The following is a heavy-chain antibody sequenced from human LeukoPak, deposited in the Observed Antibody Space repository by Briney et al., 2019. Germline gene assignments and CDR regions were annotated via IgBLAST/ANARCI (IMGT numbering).Heavy chain of an antibody. V-gene: IGHV4-31*03. CDR3: ARDMVRGVKGDAFDI. J-gene: IGHJ3*02. Sequence: SQTLSLTCTVSGGSISVGGYYWSWIRQHPGKGLEWIGYIYYSGITYYNPSLKSRVTISVDTSKNHFSLKLSSVTAADTAVYYCARDMVRGVKGDAFDIWGQGTTVTVSS. CDR1: GGSISVGGYY. CDR2: IYYSGIT. D-gene: IGHD3-10*01.